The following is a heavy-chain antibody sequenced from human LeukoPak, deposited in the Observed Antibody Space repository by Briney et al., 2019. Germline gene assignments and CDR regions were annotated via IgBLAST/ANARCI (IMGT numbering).Heavy chain of an antibody. D-gene: IGHD5-18*01. J-gene: IGHJ4*02. CDR2: ISGSGGST. CDR3: AKAVSAAMVPYYFDY. CDR1: GFTFSSYA. Sequence: PGASLRLSCAASGFTFSSYAMSWVRQAPGKGLEWVSAISGSGGSTYHADSVKGRFTISRDNSKNTLYLQMNSLRAEDTAVYYCAKAVSAAMVPYYFDYWGQGTLVTVSS. V-gene: IGHV3-23*01.